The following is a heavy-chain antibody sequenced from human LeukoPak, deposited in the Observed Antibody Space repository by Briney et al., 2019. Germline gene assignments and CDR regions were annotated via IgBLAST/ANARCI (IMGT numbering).Heavy chain of an antibody. CDR3: AKGQTTVMAFDV. V-gene: IGHV3-23*01. Sequence: SGGSLRLSCTASGFNSSGYAMSWVRQAPGKGLEWVSAISGSGGSTYYADSVKGRFTISRDNSKDTLYMQLNSPRAEDTAVYFCAKGQTTVMAFDVWGQGTMVSVSS. CDR2: ISGSGGST. D-gene: IGHD4-17*01. J-gene: IGHJ3*01. CDR1: GFNSSGYA.